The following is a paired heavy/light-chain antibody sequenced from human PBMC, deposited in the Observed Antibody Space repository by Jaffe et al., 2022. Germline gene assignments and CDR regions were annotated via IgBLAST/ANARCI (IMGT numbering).Heavy chain of an antibody. V-gene: IGHV3-21*01. D-gene: IGHD2-15*01. J-gene: IGHJ3*02. CDR2: ISSSSSYI. CDR3: ARDSVSDIVVVVAWQDAFDI. Sequence: EVQLVESGGGLVKPGGSLRLSCAASGFTFSSYSMNWVRQAPGKGLEWVSSISSSSSYIYYADSVKGRFTISRDNAKNSLYLQMNSLRAEDTAVYYCARDSVSDIVVVVAWQDAFDIWGQGTMVTVSS. CDR1: GFTFSSYS.
Light chain of an antibody. CDR1: SSNIGNNY. V-gene: IGLV1-51*01. J-gene: IGLJ2*01. CDR3: GTWDSSLSAGPV. CDR2: DNN. Sequence: QSVLTQPPSVSAAPGQKVTISCSGSSSNIGNNYVSWYQQLPGTAPKLLIYDNNKRPSGIPDRFSGSKSGTSATLGITGLQTGDEADYYCGTWDSSLSAGPVFGGGTKLTVL.